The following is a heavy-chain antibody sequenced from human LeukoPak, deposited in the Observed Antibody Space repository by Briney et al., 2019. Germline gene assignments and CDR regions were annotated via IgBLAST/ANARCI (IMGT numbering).Heavy chain of an antibody. J-gene: IGHJ4*02. V-gene: IGHV4-61*02. CDR1: GGSISSGSYY. CDR3: ARSSCRGGSCYDNRGYFDY. Sequence: PSETLSLTCTVSGGSISSGSYYWSWIRQPAGKGLECIGRIYTSGSTNYNPSLKSRVTISVDTSKNQFSLKLSSVTAADTAVYYCARSSCRGGSCYDNRGYFDYWGQGTLVTVSS. CDR2: IYTSGST. D-gene: IGHD2-15*01.